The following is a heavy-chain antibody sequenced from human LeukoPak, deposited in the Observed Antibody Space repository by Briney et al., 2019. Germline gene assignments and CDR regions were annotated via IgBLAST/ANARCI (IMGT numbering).Heavy chain of an antibody. V-gene: IGHV4-59*08. CDR3: ARRRDYTYDC. Sequence: SETLSLTCTVSGGSLSSYYWSWIRQPPGKGLEWIGYIYYSGSTNYNPSLKSRVTISVDTSKNQFSLKLNSVTAADTAVYYCARRRDYTYDCWGQGTLVIVSS. D-gene: IGHD2-2*02. CDR2: IYYSGST. J-gene: IGHJ4*02. CDR1: GGSLSSYY.